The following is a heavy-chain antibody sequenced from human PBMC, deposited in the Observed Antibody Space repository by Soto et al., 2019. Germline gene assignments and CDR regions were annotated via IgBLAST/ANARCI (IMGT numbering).Heavy chain of an antibody. CDR3: ARDNGYYDF. CDR1: GYTFSSYS. V-gene: IGHV1-18*01. J-gene: IGHJ4*02. Sequence: ASVKVSCKTSGYTFSSYSINWVRQAPGQGLEWMAWISTTSGNTHYAERVQGRVTVTLDKSARTAFMEMWGLTSDDTAVYFCARDNGYYDFWGQGTLVTVSS. D-gene: IGHD2-8*01. CDR2: ISTTSGNT.